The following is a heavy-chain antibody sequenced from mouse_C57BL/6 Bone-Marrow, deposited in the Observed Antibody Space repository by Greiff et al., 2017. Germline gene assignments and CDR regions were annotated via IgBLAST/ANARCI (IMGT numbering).Heavy chain of an antibody. CDR3: ARHRVLRTGYYDMDY. CDR2: ISNLAYSI. J-gene: IGHJ4*01. CDR1: GFTFSDYG. D-gene: IGHD1-1*01. Sequence: EVKLEESGGGLVQPGGSLKLSCAASGFTFSDYGMAWVRQAPRKGPEWVAFISNLAYSIYYADTVTGRFTISREKVKNTLYLEMSSLRSKDTAMYYCARHRVLRTGYYDMDYWGQGTSVTVSS. V-gene: IGHV5-15*04.